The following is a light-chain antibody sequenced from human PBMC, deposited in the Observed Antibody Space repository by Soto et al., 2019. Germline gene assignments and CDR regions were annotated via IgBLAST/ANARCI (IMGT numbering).Light chain of an antibody. J-gene: IGLJ2*01. V-gene: IGLV6-57*04. CDR1: SGSIASNY. CDR3: QSYHSGNVV. Sequence: NFMLTQPHSVSESPGKTVTISCTRSSGSIASNYVQWYRQRPGSAPTPVIYEDNERPSGVPDRFSGSIDSSSNSASRTISGLKTDDEADYYCQSYHSGNVVFGGGTKLTVL. CDR2: EDN.